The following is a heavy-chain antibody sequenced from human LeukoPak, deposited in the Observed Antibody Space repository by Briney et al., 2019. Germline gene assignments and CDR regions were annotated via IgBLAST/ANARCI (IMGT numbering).Heavy chain of an antibody. CDR2: ISGSGGST. J-gene: IGHJ4*02. CDR1: GFTFSSYA. Sequence: PGGSLRLSCAASGFTFSSYAMSWVRQAPGKGLEWVSAISGSGGSTYYADSVKGRFTISRDNSKNTLYLQMNSLRAEDTAVYYCAIFSATVTETSTFDYWGQGTLVPVSS. D-gene: IGHD4-17*01. V-gene: IGHV3-23*01. CDR3: AIFSATVTETSTFDY.